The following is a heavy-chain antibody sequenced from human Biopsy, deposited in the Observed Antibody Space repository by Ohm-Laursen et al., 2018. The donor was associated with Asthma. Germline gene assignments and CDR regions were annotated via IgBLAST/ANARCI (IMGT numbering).Heavy chain of an antibody. V-gene: IGHV3-30-3*01. J-gene: IGHJ4*02. CDR1: GFTFRSYA. Sequence: SLRLSCSASGFTFRSYAMHWVRQAPGKGLEWVAVGGSYYDGGLKYYADSVNGRFTVSRDDSKNTLYLQMNSPRPDDTAVYYCARDVMEWYLPAFDFWGQGILVTVSS. D-gene: IGHD3-3*01. CDR2: GGSYYDGGLK. CDR3: ARDVMEWYLPAFDF.